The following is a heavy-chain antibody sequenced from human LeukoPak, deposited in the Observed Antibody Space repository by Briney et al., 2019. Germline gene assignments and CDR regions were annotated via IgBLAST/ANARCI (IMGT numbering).Heavy chain of an antibody. Sequence: ASVKVSCTASGYTFTTYAMHWVRQAPGQRLEWMGWINAGNGNTKYSQKFQDRVTITRDTSASTAYMELSSLRSEDTAVYYCARSGYCGSTSCNTFDYWGLGTLVTVSS. J-gene: IGHJ4*02. CDR2: INAGNGNT. CDR1: GYTFTTYA. D-gene: IGHD2-2*01. CDR3: ARSGYCGSTSCNTFDY. V-gene: IGHV1-3*01.